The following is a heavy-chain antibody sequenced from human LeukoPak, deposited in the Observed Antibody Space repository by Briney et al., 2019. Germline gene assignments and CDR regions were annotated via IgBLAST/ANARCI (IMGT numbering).Heavy chain of an antibody. CDR1: GFTFSSYA. CDR3: AKLGTRGFYFDY. V-gene: IGHV3-23*01. D-gene: IGHD3-16*01. Sequence: GGSLRLSCAASGFTFSSYAMSWVRQAPGKGLEWVSTINGSGGSTYYADSVKGRFTISRDNSKNTLYLQMNSLRAEDTAVYYCAKLGTRGFYFDYWGQGTLVTVSS. CDR2: INGSGGST. J-gene: IGHJ4*02.